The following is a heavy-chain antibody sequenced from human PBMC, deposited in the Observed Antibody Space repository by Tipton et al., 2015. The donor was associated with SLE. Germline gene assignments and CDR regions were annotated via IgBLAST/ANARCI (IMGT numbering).Heavy chain of an antibody. CDR2: ISYDGSNK. D-gene: IGHD5-24*01. J-gene: IGHJ3*02. CDR1: GFTFSNYA. CDR3: ARETNDGYNGLDI. Sequence: SLRLSCAASGFTFSNYAMNWVRQAPGKGLEWMAVISYDGSNKYHADSVKGRFTIFRDNSKNTLYLQMNSLRNEDTAVYYCARETNDGYNGLDIWGQGTRVTVSS. V-gene: IGHV3-30*01.